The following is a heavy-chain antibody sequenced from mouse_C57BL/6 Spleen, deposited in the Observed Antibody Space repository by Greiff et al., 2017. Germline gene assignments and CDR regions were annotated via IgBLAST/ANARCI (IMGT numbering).Heavy chain of an antibody. J-gene: IGHJ3*01. CDR2: IYPGSGST. V-gene: IGHV1-55*01. CDR3: ARKGEGLEEPWFAY. D-gene: IGHD3-3*01. CDR1: GYTFTSYW. Sequence: QVQLQQPGAELVKPGASVKMSCKASGYTFTSYWITWVKQRPGQGLEWIGDIYPGSGSTNYNEKFKSKATLTVDTSSSTAYMELRSLTSEDSAVYYCARKGEGLEEPWFAYWGQGTLVTVSA.